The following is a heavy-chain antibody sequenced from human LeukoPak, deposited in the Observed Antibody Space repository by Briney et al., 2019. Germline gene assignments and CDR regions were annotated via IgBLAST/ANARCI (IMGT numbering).Heavy chain of an antibody. Sequence: PGESLRLSCAASGFTFSNYWMSWVRQAPGKGLEWVAPIKQDGSEKYSVDSVKGRFSISRDNAKNSLYLQMNSLRAEDTAVYYCARDLVDYGDNEFYHYDYMDVWGKGTTVTVSS. J-gene: IGHJ6*03. CDR3: ARDLVDYGDNEFYHYDYMDV. D-gene: IGHD4-17*01. CDR1: GFTFSNYW. V-gene: IGHV3-7*01. CDR2: IKQDGSEK.